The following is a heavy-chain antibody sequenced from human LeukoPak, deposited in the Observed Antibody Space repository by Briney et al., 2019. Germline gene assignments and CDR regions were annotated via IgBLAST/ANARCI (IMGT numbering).Heavy chain of an antibody. V-gene: IGHV4-34*01. Sequence: SETLSLTCTVSGGSISSYYWSWIRQPPGKGLEWIGEINHSGSTNYNPPLKSRVTISVDTSKNQFSLKLSSVTAADTAVYYCARTSARGSYSIDYWGQGTLVTVSS. J-gene: IGHJ4*02. D-gene: IGHD1-26*01. CDR2: INHSGST. CDR1: GGSISSYY. CDR3: ARTSARGSYSIDY.